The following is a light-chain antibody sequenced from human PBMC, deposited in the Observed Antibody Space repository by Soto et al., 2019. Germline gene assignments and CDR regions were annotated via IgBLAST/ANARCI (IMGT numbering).Light chain of an antibody. CDR1: SGHTSYA. CDR3: QSWGTGIPV. Sequence: QLVLTQSPSASASLGASVKLTCTLSSGHTSYAIAWHQQQPEKGPRYLMKVNSDGSHSKGDGIPDRFSGSSSGAERYLSISSLQPDDEADYYCQSWGTGIPVFGGGTKVTVL. J-gene: IGLJ2*01. CDR2: VNSDGSH. V-gene: IGLV4-69*01.